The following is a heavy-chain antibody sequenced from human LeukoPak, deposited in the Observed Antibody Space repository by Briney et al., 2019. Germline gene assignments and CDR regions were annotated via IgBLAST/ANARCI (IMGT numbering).Heavy chain of an antibody. V-gene: IGHV3-30*04. Sequence: VPLSCLVSGFSFTNYAMQWLRQAPARGLDGVAVISHGGRNNYYPDSVKGRLTLSRDTFKNPLFLQMNSLRPDDTAVYYCARQRATGWFDPWGQGTLVTVSS. CDR1: GFSFTNYA. CDR2: ISHGGRNN. CDR3: ARQRATGWFDP. D-gene: IGHD3-10*01. J-gene: IGHJ5*02.